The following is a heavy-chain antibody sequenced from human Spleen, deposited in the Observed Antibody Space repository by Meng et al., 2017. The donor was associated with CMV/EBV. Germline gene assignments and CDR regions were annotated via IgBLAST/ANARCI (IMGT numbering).Heavy chain of an antibody. J-gene: IGHJ5*02. CDR3: ARVGGGGGFDP. CDR1: GGSISSGDYY. CDR2: IYYSGST. V-gene: IGHV4-31*03. Sequence: SETLSLTCTVSGGSISSGDYYWSWIRQHPGKGLEWIGYIYYSGSTYYNPSLKSRVTISVDTSKNQFSLKLSSVTAADTAVYYCARVGGGGGFDPWGQGTLVTVS. D-gene: IGHD3-16*01.